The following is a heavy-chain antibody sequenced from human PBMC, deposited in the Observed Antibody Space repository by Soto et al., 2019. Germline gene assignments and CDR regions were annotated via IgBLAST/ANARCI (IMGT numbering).Heavy chain of an antibody. CDR3: ARCRYSYGRGWYFDY. D-gene: IGHD5-18*01. CDR1: GGSFSGYY. CDR2: INHSGST. V-gene: IGHV4-34*01. Sequence: SETLSLTCAVYGGSFSGYYWSWIRQPPGKGLEWIGEINHSGSTNYNPSLKSRVTISVDTSKNQFSLKLSSVTAADTAVYYCARCRYSYGRGWYFDYWGQGTLVTVSS. J-gene: IGHJ4*02.